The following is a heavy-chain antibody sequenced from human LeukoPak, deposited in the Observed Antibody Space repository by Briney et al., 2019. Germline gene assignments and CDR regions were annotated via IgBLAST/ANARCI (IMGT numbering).Heavy chain of an antibody. V-gene: IGHV1-69*04. D-gene: IGHD3-9*01. CDR3: ARSYDILTATPFY. CDR1: GGTFSSYA. CDR2: IIPILGIA. J-gene: IGHJ4*02. Sequence: SVKVSCKASGGTFSSYAISWMRQAPGRGLEWMGRIIPILGIANYAQKFQGRVTITADKSTSTAYMELSSLRSEDTAVYYCARSYDILTATPFYWGQGTLVTVSS.